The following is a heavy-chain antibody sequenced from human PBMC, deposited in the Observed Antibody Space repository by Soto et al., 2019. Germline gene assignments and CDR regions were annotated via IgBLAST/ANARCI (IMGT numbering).Heavy chain of an antibody. CDR1: GGSFSGYY. CDR2: INHSGST. D-gene: IGHD3-10*01. CDR3: ARGRYGSGSYYKKTFDP. V-gene: IGHV4-34*01. J-gene: IGHJ5*02. Sequence: SETLSLTCAVYGGSFSGYYWSWIRQPPGKGLEWIGEINHSGSTNYNPSLKSRVTISVDTSKNQFSLKLSSVTAADTAVYYCARGRYGSGSYYKKTFDPWGQGTLVTVSS.